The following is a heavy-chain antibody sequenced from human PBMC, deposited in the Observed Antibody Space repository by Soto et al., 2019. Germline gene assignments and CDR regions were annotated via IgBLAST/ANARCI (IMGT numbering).Heavy chain of an antibody. V-gene: IGHV1-18*01. J-gene: IGHJ2*01. CDR2: ISPYNGNS. Sequence: QVQLVQSGVEVKRPGASVEVSCKASGYSFATYGISWVRQAPGQGLEWMGWISPYNGNSNSAPKLQGRVTMTTDTSTNTAYLELRSLGSDDTGIYYCVRDDRQADYRAKWYFDLWGRGTLFTVSS. D-gene: IGHD4-17*01. CDR1: GYSFATYG. CDR3: VRDDRQADYRAKWYFDL.